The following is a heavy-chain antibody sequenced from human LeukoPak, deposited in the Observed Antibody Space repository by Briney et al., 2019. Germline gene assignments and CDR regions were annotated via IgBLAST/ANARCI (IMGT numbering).Heavy chain of an antibody. Sequence: SETLSLTCTVSGGSISSGDYYWSRIRQPPGKGLEWIGYIYYSGSTYYDPSPKSRVTISVDTSKNQFSLKLSSVTAADTAVYYCARSDYDFWSRFDPWGQGTLVTVSS. J-gene: IGHJ5*02. D-gene: IGHD3-3*01. CDR2: IYYSGST. V-gene: IGHV4-30-4*02. CDR1: GGSISSGDYY. CDR3: ARSDYDFWSRFDP.